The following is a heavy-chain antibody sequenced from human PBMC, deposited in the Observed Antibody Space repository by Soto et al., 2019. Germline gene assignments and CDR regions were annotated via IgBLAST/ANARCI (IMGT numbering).Heavy chain of an antibody. V-gene: IGHV3-21*01. Sequence: EVQLVESGGGLVKPGGSLRLSCAASGFTFSSYSMNWVRQAPGKGLEWVSSISSSSSYIYYADSVKGRFTISRDNAKNSLYLQMNSLRAEDTAVYYCARDPGGRGGYWSAWDYWGQGTLVTVSS. J-gene: IGHJ4*02. CDR2: ISSSSSYI. D-gene: IGHD3-22*01. CDR3: ARDPGGRGGYWSAWDY. CDR1: GFTFSSYS.